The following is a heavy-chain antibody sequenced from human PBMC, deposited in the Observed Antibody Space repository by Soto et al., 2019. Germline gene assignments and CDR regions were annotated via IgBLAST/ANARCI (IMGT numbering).Heavy chain of an antibody. CDR3: ARDRGSVGHQYFFDY. V-gene: IGHV3-30-3*01. D-gene: IGHD3-10*01. Sequence: QVHLVESGGDVVQPGRSLRLSCAASGFTFSNYAMHWVRQAPGKGLEWVAVISYDGSNKFYADSVKGRFTISRDNSKNTLYVQMNSLSSEDTAVYFCARDRGSVGHQYFFDYWGQGTLFTVSS. CDR1: GFTFSNYA. CDR2: ISYDGSNK. J-gene: IGHJ4*02.